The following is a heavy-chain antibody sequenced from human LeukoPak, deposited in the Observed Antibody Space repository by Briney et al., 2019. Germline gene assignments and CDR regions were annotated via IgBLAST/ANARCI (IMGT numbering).Heavy chain of an antibody. CDR2: FDPEDGET. V-gene: IGHV1-24*01. CDR3: ATDRNSSGLKVGYYYGMDV. J-gene: IGHJ6*02. CDR1: GYTLTELS. Sequence: ASVTVSCKVSGYTLTELSMHWVRQAPGKGLEWMGGFDPEDGETIYAQKFQGRVTMTEDTSTDTAYMELSSLRSEDTAVYYCATDRNSSGLKVGYYYGMDVWGQGTTVTVSS. D-gene: IGHD6-19*01.